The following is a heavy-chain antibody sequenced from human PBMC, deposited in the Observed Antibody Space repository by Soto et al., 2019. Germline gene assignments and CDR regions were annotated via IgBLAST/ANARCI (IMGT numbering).Heavy chain of an antibody. CDR3: ARGGIPPSGYGIAYAMDV. CDR1: GVSISSGNW. J-gene: IGHJ6*02. CDR2: IYYSGST. D-gene: IGHD1-26*01. V-gene: IGHV4-4*02. Sequence: KPSETLSLTCDVSGVSISSGNWWSWVRQPPGKGLEWIGNIYYSGSTYYTPALKSRVTLSVDTSKNQFSLNLNSVTAADTAVYYCARGGIPPSGYGIAYAMDVWGQGTTVTVSS.